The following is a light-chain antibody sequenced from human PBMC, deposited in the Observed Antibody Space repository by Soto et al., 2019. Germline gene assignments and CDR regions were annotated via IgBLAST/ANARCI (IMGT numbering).Light chain of an antibody. CDR3: LQVNSLPRT. Sequence: EIVLTQSPGTLSLSPGESATLSCRASRSLDSGQLAWYQQKVGRAPRLLIHDAFIRATGIPDRFSGSGSGTDFTLTINSLQPEDVAIYYCLQVNSLPRTFGQGTKVEIK. J-gene: IGKJ1*01. CDR1: RSLDSGQ. CDR2: DAF. V-gene: IGKV3-20*01.